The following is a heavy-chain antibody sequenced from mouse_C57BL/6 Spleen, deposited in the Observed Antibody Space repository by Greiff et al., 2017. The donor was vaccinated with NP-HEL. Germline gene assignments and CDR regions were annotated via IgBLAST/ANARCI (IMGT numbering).Heavy chain of an antibody. CDR2: IYPRSGNT. CDR1: GYTFTSYG. V-gene: IGHV1-81*01. CDR3: ARRRDYGSSYDAMDY. Sequence: VQLKESGAELARPGASVKLSCKASGYTFTSYGISWVKQRTGQGLEWIGEIYPRSGNTYYNEKFKGKATLTADKSSSTAYMELRSLTSEDSAVYFCARRRDYGSSYDAMDYWGQGTSVTVSS. D-gene: IGHD1-1*01. J-gene: IGHJ4*01.